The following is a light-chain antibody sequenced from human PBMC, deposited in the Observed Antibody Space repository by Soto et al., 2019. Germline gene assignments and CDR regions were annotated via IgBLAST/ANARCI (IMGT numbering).Light chain of an antibody. CDR3: QQHYTSPPT. Sequence: DIVMTQSPESLSVSLGETATINCKASQSVLYTSNNKNYFAWYQQKPGQPPKLIIYWASTRASGVPDRFSGGGSGTEFPLTISSLQAEDVAVYYCQQHYTSPPTFGPGTKVDIK. V-gene: IGKV4-1*01. CDR2: WAS. CDR1: QSVLYTSNNKNY. J-gene: IGKJ3*01.